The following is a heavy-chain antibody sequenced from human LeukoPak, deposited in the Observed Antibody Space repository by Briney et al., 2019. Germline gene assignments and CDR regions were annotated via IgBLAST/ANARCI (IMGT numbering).Heavy chain of an antibody. CDR3: AKDPLGFCTRATCRYLDS. Sequence: GGSLRLSCAASGFTFSNYGMHWVRQAPGKGLDWVAFIWYEGSNRYYADSVKDRFTISRDNSENTLFLQMSSLRTEDTAVYYCAKDPLGFCTRATCRYLDSWGQGTLVTVSS. CDR2: IWYEGSNR. CDR1: GFTFSNYG. J-gene: IGHJ4*02. D-gene: IGHD2-8*01. V-gene: IGHV3-30*02.